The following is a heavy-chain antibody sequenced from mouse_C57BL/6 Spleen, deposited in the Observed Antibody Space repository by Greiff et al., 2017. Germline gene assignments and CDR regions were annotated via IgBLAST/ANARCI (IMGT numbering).Heavy chain of an antibody. J-gene: IGHJ3*01. Sequence: EVKVVQSGGGLVQPKGSLKLSCAASGFTFNNYAMHWVRQAPGKGLEWVGRIRSKSSNHATYYADSVKDRFTISRDVSQSSLYLQMNSLKAEDTAIYYCVRERSAWFADWGKGTLVTVSA. CDR1: GFTFNNYA. V-gene: IGHV10-3*01. CDR3: VRERSAWFAD. CDR2: IRSKSSNHAT.